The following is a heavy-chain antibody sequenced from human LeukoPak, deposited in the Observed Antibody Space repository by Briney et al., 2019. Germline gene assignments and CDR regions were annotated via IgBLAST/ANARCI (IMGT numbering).Heavy chain of an antibody. CDR3: AKGGSSSGYYSPFDY. J-gene: IGHJ4*02. Sequence: PSGGSLRLSCAASGFTFSSYWMHWVRHAPGKGLVWVSRINSDGSSTSYADSVKGRFTISRDNAKNTLYLQMNSLRAEDTAVYYCAKGGSSSGYYSPFDYWGQGTLVTVSS. CDR1: GFTFSSYW. V-gene: IGHV3-74*01. D-gene: IGHD3-22*01. CDR2: INSDGSST.